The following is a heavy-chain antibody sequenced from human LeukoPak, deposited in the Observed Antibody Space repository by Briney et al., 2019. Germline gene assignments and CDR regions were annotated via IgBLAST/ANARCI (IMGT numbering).Heavy chain of an antibody. Sequence: SETLSLTCAVYGGSFSGYYWNWIRQPPGKGLEWIGEINHSGSTNYNPSLKSRVTISVDTSKNQFSLKLSSVTAADTAVYYCGRGTRSVDYYGSGSLQNWFDPWGQGTLVTVSS. J-gene: IGHJ5*02. CDR2: INHSGST. CDR3: GRGTRSVDYYGSGSLQNWFDP. CDR1: GGSFSGYY. V-gene: IGHV4-34*01. D-gene: IGHD3-10*01.